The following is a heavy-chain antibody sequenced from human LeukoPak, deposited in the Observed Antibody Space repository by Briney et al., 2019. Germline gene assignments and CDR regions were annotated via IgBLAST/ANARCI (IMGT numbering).Heavy chain of an antibody. CDR3: ARDGGFSTPFDY. V-gene: IGHV3-74*01. Sequence: GGSLRLSCVASGFSFSSYWINWVRQVPGKGLFWVARITNDESSANYAVSVNGRFTISRDNAESTVYLQMNSLTAEDTAVYYCARDGGFSTPFDYWGQGTLVTVSS. J-gene: IGHJ4*02. CDR1: GFSFSSYW. D-gene: IGHD2-15*01. CDR2: ITNDESSA.